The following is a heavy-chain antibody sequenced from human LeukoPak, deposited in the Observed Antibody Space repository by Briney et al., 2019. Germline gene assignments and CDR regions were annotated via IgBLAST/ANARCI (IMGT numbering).Heavy chain of an antibody. D-gene: IGHD6-13*01. CDR3: ATWAGAAADFSGPFDD. V-gene: IGHV3-48*01. Sequence: GGSLRLSCAASGFAFSSHGMNWVRQAPGKGLEWISYVSSTSSVYYADSVKGRFTISRDNAKNSLYLQMNSLRAEDTSVYYCATWAGAAADFSGPFDDWGQGTLVTVSS. CDR2: VSSTSSV. J-gene: IGHJ5*02. CDR1: GFAFSSHG.